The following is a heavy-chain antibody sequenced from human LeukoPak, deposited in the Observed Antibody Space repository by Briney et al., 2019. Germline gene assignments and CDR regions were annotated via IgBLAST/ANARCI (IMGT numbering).Heavy chain of an antibody. D-gene: IGHD3-10*01. Sequence: SETLSLTCAVYGGSFSGYYWSWIRQPPGKGLEWIGEINHSGSTNYNPSLESRVTISVDTSKNQFSLKLSSVTAADTAVYYCARGRRVRGVIRGYFDYWGQGTLVTVSS. J-gene: IGHJ4*02. CDR2: INHSGST. V-gene: IGHV4-34*01. CDR1: GGSFSGYY. CDR3: ARGRRVRGVIRGYFDY.